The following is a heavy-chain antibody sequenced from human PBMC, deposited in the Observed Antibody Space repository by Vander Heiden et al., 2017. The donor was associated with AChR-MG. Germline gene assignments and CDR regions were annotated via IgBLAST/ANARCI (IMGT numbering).Heavy chain of an antibody. CDR1: GKTLTELS. CDR2: FDPDEGKT. D-gene: IGHD3-9*01. Sequence: QVQLVQSGAEVKKPGASVKVPCKLSGKTLTELSIHWVRQAPRKGLEWMGGFDPDEGKTKYSQKFQGRVTMTEDTSTDTAYMVLNSLKSEDTAVDVCATDLDWGWTFECWAQGTLGTVSS. J-gene: IGHJ4*02. V-gene: IGHV1-24*01. CDR3: ATDLDWGWTFEC.